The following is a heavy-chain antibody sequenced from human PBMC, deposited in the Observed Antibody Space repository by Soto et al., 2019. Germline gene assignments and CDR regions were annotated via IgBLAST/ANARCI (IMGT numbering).Heavy chain of an antibody. CDR3: AHILPWSGYHADY. J-gene: IGHJ4*02. V-gene: IGHV2-5*02. Sequence: QITLKESGPTLVKPTQTLTLTCTFSGFSLSTSGVGVGWIRQPPGKALEWLALIYWDDDKRYSPSLKSRLTIPKDPSKNLVVLTMSIMDPVDSATYYCAHILPWSGYHADYWDQGTLVTLSS. D-gene: IGHD3-3*01. CDR1: GFSLSTSGVG. CDR2: IYWDDDK.